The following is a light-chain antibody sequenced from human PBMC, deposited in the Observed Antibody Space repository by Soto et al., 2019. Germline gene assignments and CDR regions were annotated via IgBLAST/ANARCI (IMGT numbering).Light chain of an antibody. CDR2: DVS. J-gene: IGLJ1*01. CDR1: SSDVGSNNR. V-gene: IGLV2-18*02. CDR3: SSYTTSNTYV. Sequence: QSALTQPPSVSGSPGQSVAISCTGTSSDVGSNNRVSWYQQPPGSAPKLIIYDVSNRASGIPDRFSGSKSANTASLTISGLQTEDEADYYCSSYTTSNTYVFGTGTKVTVL.